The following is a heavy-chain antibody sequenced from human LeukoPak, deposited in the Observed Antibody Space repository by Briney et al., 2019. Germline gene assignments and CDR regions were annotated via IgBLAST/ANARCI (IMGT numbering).Heavy chain of an antibody. Sequence: GGSLRLSCAASGFTVSSNYMSWVRQAPGKGLEWVGRIKSKTDGGTTDYAAPVKGRFTISRDDSKNTLYLQMNSLKTEDTAVYYCTTGSSGSYFPSFDYWGQGTLVTVSS. CDR1: GFTVSSNY. V-gene: IGHV3-15*01. D-gene: IGHD1-26*01. CDR3: TTGSSGSYFPSFDY. J-gene: IGHJ4*02. CDR2: IKSKTDGGTT.